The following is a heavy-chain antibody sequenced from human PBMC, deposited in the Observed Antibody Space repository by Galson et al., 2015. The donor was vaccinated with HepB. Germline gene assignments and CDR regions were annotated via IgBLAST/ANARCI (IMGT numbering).Heavy chain of an antibody. D-gene: IGHD1-26*01. J-gene: IGHJ1*01. V-gene: IGHV1-46*03. CDR1: GYTFTSYY. CDR2: INPSGGST. CDR3: ARALRGSSGSYDTGLQH. Sequence: SVKVSCKASGYTFTSYYMHWVRQAPGQGLEWMGIINPSGGSTSYAQKFQGRVTMTRDTSTSTVYMELSSLRSEDTAVYYCARALRGSSGSYDTGLQHWGQGTLVTVSS.